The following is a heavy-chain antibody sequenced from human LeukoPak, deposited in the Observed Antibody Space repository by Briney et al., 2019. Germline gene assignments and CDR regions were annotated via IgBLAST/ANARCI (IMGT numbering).Heavy chain of an antibody. CDR3: AKSPTVDAAFDI. CDR2: IGYTGDST. V-gene: IGHV3-23*01. CDR1: GFTFSSYA. D-gene: IGHD4-23*01. J-gene: IGHJ3*02. Sequence: GGSLRLSCAASGFTFSSYAMNWVRQAPGKGMEWLSGIGYTGDSTFYADSVKGRFTVSRDSSKNTLFLHMNSLRAEDTALYYCAKSPTVDAAFDIWGQGTMVTVSS.